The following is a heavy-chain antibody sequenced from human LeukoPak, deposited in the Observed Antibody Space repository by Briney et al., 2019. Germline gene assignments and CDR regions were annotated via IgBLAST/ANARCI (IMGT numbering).Heavy chain of an antibody. D-gene: IGHD6-19*01. CDR2: TYYSGST. CDR3: ARHTGSSGWYGRLGWFDP. Sequence: PSETLSLTCNVSGGSISSHYWSWIRQPPGKGLEWIGYTYYSGSTNYNPSLKSRVTISVDTSKNQFSLKLSSVTAADTAVYYCARHTGSSGWYGRLGWFDPWGQGTLVTVSS. CDR1: GGSISSHY. V-gene: IGHV4-59*08. J-gene: IGHJ5*02.